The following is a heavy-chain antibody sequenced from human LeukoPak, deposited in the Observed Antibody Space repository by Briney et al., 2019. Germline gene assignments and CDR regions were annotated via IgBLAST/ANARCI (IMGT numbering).Heavy chain of an antibody. CDR3: ARNYYDSSGYSFGPDY. D-gene: IGHD3-22*01. J-gene: IGHJ4*02. CDR2: ISAYNGNT. Sequence: ASVKVSCKASGYTFTSYGISWVRQAPGQGLEWMGWISAYNGNTNYAQKLQGRVTMTTDTATSTVYMELRSLRSYDTAVDYCARNYYDSSGYSFGPDYWGQGTLVTVFS. CDR1: GYTFTSYG. V-gene: IGHV1-18*01.